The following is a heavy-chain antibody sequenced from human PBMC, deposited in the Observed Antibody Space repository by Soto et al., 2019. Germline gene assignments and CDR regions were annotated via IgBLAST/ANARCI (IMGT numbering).Heavy chain of an antibody. CDR1: SGSISSSNW. J-gene: IGHJ1*01. D-gene: IGHD2-15*01. CDR2: IYHSGST. V-gene: IGHV4-4*02. Sequence: QVQLQESGPGLVKPSGTLSLTCAVSSGSISSSNWWSWVRQPPGQGLEWIGEIYHSGSTNYNPSPKSRVTISVDKSKNQVSLKLSSVTAADPAVDYCARDSGGRGLYFQHWGQGTLVTVSS. CDR3: ARDSGGRGLYFQH.